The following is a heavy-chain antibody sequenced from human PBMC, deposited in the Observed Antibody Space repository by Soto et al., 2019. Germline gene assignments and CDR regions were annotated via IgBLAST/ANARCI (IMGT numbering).Heavy chain of an antibody. Sequence: QLQLQESGPGLVKSSETLSLTCSVSGDSISSSSYYWGWIRQSPGEGLEWIGNIHNNGGTQYSPSLDSRVTISVDTSANQFSLRLTSVTAADTAVYYCASRYGPSEFDHWGQGSLVTVSS. CDR3: ASRYGPSEFDH. V-gene: IGHV4-39*01. CDR1: GDSISSSSYY. CDR2: IHNNGGT. D-gene: IGHD3-9*01. J-gene: IGHJ4*02.